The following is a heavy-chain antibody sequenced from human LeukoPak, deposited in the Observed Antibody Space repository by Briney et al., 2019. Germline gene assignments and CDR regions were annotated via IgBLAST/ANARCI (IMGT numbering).Heavy chain of an antibody. D-gene: IGHD2-21*01. CDR2: ISSSGSTI. CDR3: ARDPGAYSSYFDY. V-gene: IGHV3-11*01. J-gene: IGHJ4*02. Sequence: GGSLRLSCAASGFTFSNAWMSWVRQAPGKGLEWVSYISSSGSTIYYADSVKGRFTISRDNAKNSLYLQMSSLRAEDTAVYYCARDPGAYSSYFDYWGQGTLVTVSS. CDR1: GFTFSNAW.